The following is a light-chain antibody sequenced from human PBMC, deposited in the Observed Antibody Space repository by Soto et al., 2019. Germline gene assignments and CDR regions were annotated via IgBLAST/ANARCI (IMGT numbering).Light chain of an antibody. CDR2: DAS. CDR3: QQFDTLPFT. Sequence: DIQMTQSPSSLSASVGDRVTITCQASQNINNYLNGYQQKPGKAPKLLIYDASNLETGVPSRFSGSGSGTDFTFTISSLQPEDFAAYYCQQFDTLPFTFGPGTKVDIK. V-gene: IGKV1-33*01. J-gene: IGKJ3*01. CDR1: QNINNY.